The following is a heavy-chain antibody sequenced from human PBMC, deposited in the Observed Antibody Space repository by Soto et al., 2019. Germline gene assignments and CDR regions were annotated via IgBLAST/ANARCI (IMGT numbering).Heavy chain of an antibody. CDR2: INPSGGST. V-gene: IGHV1-46*01. CDR1: GYTFTSYY. Sequence: GASVKVSCKASGYTFTSYYMHWVRQAPGQGLEWMGIINPSGGSTSYAQKFQGRVTMTRDTSTSTVYMELSSLRSEDTAVYYCAREQYYYDSSGYFDYWGQGTLVTVSS. CDR3: AREQYYYDSSGYFDY. D-gene: IGHD3-22*01. J-gene: IGHJ4*02.